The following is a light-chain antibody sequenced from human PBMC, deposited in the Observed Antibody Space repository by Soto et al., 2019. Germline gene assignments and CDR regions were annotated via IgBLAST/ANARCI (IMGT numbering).Light chain of an antibody. J-gene: IGKJ1*01. Sequence: DIVMTQSPDSLAVSLGERATINCKSSQSVLYSSNNKNYLAWYQQKPGQPPKLLIYWASTRESGVPDRFSGSGSGTDFTLTISSLQAEDVAVYYCQQYYSTPPWTFGQGTTV. CDR1: QSVLYSSNNKNY. CDR2: WAS. CDR3: QQYYSTPPWT. V-gene: IGKV4-1*01.